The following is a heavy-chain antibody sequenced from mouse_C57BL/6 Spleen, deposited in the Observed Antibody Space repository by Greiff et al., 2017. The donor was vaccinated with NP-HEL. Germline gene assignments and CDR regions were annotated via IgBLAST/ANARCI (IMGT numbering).Heavy chain of an antibody. CDR3: ARKRWLLQEGYYFDY. CDR2: IDPEDGET. CDR1: GFNIKDYY. V-gene: IGHV14-2*01. D-gene: IGHD2-3*01. Sequence: VHVKQSGAELVKPGASVKLSCTASGFNIKDYYMHWVKQRTEQGLEWIGRIDPEDGETKYAPKFQGKATITADTSSNTAYLQLSSLTSEDTAVYYCARKRWLLQEGYYFDYWGQGTTLTVSS. J-gene: IGHJ2*01.